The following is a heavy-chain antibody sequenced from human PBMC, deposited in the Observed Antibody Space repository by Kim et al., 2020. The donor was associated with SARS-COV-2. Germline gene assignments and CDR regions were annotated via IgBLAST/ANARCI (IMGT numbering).Heavy chain of an antibody. CDR3: ARDHVERGYCSGGSCYSHVY. D-gene: IGHD2-15*01. Sequence: RFTISRDNAKNSLYLQMNSLRAEDTAVYYCARDHVERGYCSGGSCYSHVYWGQGTLVTVSS. V-gene: IGHV3-11*01. J-gene: IGHJ4*02.